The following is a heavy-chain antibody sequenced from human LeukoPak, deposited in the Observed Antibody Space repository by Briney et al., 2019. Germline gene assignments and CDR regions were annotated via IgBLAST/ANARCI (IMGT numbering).Heavy chain of an antibody. CDR3: ARAGGGGADAFDI. CDR2: ISSSSSYI. J-gene: IGHJ3*02. V-gene: IGHV3-21*01. Sequence: GGSLRLSCAASGFTFSSYSMNWVRQAPGKGLEWVSSISSSSSYIYYADSVKGRFTISRDNAKNSLYLQMNSLRAEDTAVYYCARAGGGGADAFDIWGQGTMVTASS. CDR1: GFTFSSYS. D-gene: IGHD2-15*01.